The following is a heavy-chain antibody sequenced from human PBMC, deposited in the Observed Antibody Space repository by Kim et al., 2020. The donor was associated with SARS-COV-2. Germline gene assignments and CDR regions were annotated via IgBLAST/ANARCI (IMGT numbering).Heavy chain of an antibody. J-gene: IGHJ6*02. D-gene: IGHD3-3*01. CDR3: ATDGPDLDWIPPHIFKGGMDV. V-gene: IGHV3-30-3*01. Sequence: GGSLRLSCAASGFTLSTSGMHWVRQAPARGLEWVAGVSSDGNNRYHADSVKGRFTISRDTTKNTLSLEMNSLRVEDTAVYYCATDGPDLDWIPPHIFKGGMDVWGQGTTVTVSS. CDR2: VSSDGNNR. CDR1: GFTLSTSG.